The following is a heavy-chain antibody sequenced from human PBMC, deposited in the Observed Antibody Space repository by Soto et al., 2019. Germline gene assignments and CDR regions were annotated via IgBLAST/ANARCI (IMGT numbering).Heavy chain of an antibody. CDR3: AKGGFYGDPRAY. V-gene: IGHV3-23*01. J-gene: IGHJ4*02. D-gene: IGHD4-17*01. Sequence: PGGSLRLSCAASGFTFSSYAMSWVRQAPGKGLEWVSTLSGGGGTSYYGDSVKGRFTISRDNSKNTLYLQMNSLRAEDTAVYYCAKGGFYGDPRAYWGQGTLVTVSS. CDR1: GFTFSSYA. CDR2: LSGGGGTS.